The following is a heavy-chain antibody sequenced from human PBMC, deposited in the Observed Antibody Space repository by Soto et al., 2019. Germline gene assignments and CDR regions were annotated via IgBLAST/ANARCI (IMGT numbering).Heavy chain of an antibody. Sequence: PGGSLRLSCAASGFTFSSYSMNWVRQAPGKGLEWVSYISSSSSSIYYADSVKGRFTISRDNSKSTLYLQMNSLRAEDTAVYYCAKSSGWDLYYYYMDVWGKGTTVTVSS. V-gene: IGHV3-48*01. CDR3: AKSSGWDLYYYYMDV. J-gene: IGHJ6*03. CDR2: ISSSSSSI. D-gene: IGHD6-19*01. CDR1: GFTFSSYS.